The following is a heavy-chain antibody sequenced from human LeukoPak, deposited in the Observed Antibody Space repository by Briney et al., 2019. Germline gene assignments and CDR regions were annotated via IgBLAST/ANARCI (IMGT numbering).Heavy chain of an antibody. CDR2: ISGSGGST. J-gene: IGHJ4*02. D-gene: IGHD3-10*01. CDR1: GFTFSSYA. V-gene: IGHV3-23*01. Sequence: GGSLRLSCAASGFTFSSYAMSWVRQAPGKGLEWVSAISGSGGSTYYADSVKGRFTISRDNSKNTLYLQMSSLRAEDTAVYYCAKDDNYYGSGSYQDYWGQGTLVTVSS. CDR3: AKDDNYYGSGSYQDY.